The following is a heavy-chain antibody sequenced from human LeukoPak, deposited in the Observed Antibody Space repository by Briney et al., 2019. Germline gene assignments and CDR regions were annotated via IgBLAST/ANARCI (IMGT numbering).Heavy chain of an antibody. CDR2: ISWNSGSI. V-gene: IGHV3-9*03. J-gene: IGHJ4*02. CDR1: GFTFDDYA. D-gene: IGHD1-26*01. CDR3: AKTSIVGATRGYFDY. Sequence: GRSLRLSCAASGFTFDDYAMHWVRQAPGKGLEWVSGISWNSGSIGYADSVKGRFTISRDNAKNSLYLQMNSLRAEDMALYYCAKTSIVGATRGYFDYWGQGTLVTVSS.